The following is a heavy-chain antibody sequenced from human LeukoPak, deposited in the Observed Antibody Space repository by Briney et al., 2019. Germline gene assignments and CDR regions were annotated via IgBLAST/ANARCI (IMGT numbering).Heavy chain of an antibody. V-gene: IGHV3-7*01. CDR3: AREQYTYSSSWFLQYYFDY. CDR2: IKQDGSEK. J-gene: IGHJ4*02. Sequence: GGSLRLSCAASGFTFSSYGMSWVRQAPGKGLEWVANIKQDGSEKYYVDSVKGRFTISRDNAKNSLYLQMNSLRAEDTAVYYCAREQYTYSSSWFLQYYFDYWGQGTLVTVSS. CDR1: GFTFSSYG. D-gene: IGHD6-13*01.